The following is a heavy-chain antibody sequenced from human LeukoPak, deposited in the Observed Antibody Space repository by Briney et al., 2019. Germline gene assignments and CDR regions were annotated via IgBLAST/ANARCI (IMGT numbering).Heavy chain of an antibody. CDR1: GYTFTSYG. D-gene: IGHD2-2*02. CDR2: ISAYNGNT. Sequence: ASVKVSCKASGYTFTSYGISWVRQAPGQGLEWMGWISAYNGNTNYAQKLQGRVTMTTDTSTSTAYMELRSLRSDDTAVYYCARDRVPAAIRDWFDPWGQGTLVTVSS. V-gene: IGHV1-18*01. J-gene: IGHJ5*02. CDR3: ARDRVPAAIRDWFDP.